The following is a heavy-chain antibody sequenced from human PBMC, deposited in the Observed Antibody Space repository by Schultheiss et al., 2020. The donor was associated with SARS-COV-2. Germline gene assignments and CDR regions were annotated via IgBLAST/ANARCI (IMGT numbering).Heavy chain of an antibody. V-gene: IGHV4-39*01. CDR3: ARGRYYYGMDV. Sequence: WFRQPPGKGLEWVGSIYYSGSTYYNPSLKSRVTISVDTSKNQFSLKLISVTTADTAVYYCARGRYYYGMDVWGQGTTVTVSS. CDR2: IYYSGST. J-gene: IGHJ6*02.